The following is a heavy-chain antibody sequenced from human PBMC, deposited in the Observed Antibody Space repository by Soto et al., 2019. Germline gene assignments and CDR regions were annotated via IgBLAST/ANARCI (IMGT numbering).Heavy chain of an antibody. CDR1: GFSLSTSGVG. CDR2: IYWDDDK. CDR3: ARTQITMVRGVIIKVARLNAFDI. J-gene: IGHJ3*02. D-gene: IGHD3-10*01. Sequence: SGPTLVNPTQTLTLTCTFSGFSLSTSGVGVGWIRQPPGKALEWLALIYWDDDKRYSPSLKSRLTITKDTSKSQVVLTMTNMDPVDTATYYCARTQITMVRGVIIKVARLNAFDIWGQGTMVTVSS. V-gene: IGHV2-5*02.